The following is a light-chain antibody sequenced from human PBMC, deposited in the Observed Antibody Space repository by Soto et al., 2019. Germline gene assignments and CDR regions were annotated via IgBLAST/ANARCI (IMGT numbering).Light chain of an antibody. V-gene: IGLV1-44*01. CDR3: AGWDGGLKGCV. CDR1: ASNIGRDP. CDR2: ENN. Sequence: QSALTQPPSASGAPGQRVTISCSGSASNIGRDPVNWYQQVPGTAPKLLIYENNHRPSGVPDRFSGSKSGTSASLVISGLQSEDEAEYFCAGWDGGLKGCVFGTGTKV. J-gene: IGLJ1*01.